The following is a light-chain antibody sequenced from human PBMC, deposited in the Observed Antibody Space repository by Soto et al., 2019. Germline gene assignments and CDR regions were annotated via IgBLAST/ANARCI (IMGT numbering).Light chain of an antibody. Sequence: QSVLTQPPSVSGAPGQRVTISCSGSSSNIGAGYDVPWFQQFPGTAPQLLIHGNSNRPSGVPERFSGSKSGTSASLAITGLQTGDEADYYCQSFDDSLSALVFGPGTKLTVL. CDR1: SSNIGAGYD. CDR3: QSFDDSLSALV. J-gene: IGLJ1*01. CDR2: GNS. V-gene: IGLV1-40*02.